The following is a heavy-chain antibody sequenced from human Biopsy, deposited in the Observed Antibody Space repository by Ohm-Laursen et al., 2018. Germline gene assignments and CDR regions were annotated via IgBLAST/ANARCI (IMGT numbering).Heavy chain of an antibody. CDR2: ISGGTI. D-gene: IGHD4-23*01. CDR1: GFSFSDYH. Sequence: SLRLSCTASGFSFSDYHMRWVRQAPGRGLEWVSYISGGTIYYGDSMKGRVTISRDNAKNSLYLQMHSLRAEDTAVYYCARDTRWSPYSMDVWGQGTTVTVSS. V-gene: IGHV3-11*01. J-gene: IGHJ6*02. CDR3: ARDTRWSPYSMDV.